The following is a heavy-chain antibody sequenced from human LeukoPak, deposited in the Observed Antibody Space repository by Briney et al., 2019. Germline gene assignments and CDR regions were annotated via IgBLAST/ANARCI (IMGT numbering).Heavy chain of an antibody. J-gene: IGHJ6*02. CDR2: IYYSGST. Sequence: SETLSLTCTVSGGSISSYYWSWIRQPPGKGLEWIGYIYYSGSTNYNPSLKSRVTISVDTSKNQFSLKLSSVTAADTAVYYCARDRVVAGTRENYYYGMDVWGQGTTVTVSS. V-gene: IGHV4-59*01. D-gene: IGHD6-19*01. CDR1: GGSISSYY. CDR3: ARDRVVAGTRENYYYGMDV.